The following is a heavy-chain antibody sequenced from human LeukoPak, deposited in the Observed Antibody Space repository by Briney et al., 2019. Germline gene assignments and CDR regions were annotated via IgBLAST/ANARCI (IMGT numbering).Heavy chain of an antibody. J-gene: IGHJ3*02. Sequence: GGSLRLSCAASGFTFDDYAMRWVRQAPGKGLEWVACISWNSGSIGYADSVKGGFTISRENAKNSLYLQMNRLRAEDTALYCCAKDSLTGYSGFDIWGQGTMVTVSS. V-gene: IGHV3-9*01. CDR2: ISWNSGSI. CDR1: GFTFDDYA. CDR3: AKDSLTGYSGFDI. D-gene: IGHD3-9*01.